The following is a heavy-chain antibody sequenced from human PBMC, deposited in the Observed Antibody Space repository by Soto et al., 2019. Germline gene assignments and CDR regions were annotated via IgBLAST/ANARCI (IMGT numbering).Heavy chain of an antibody. V-gene: IGHV3-74*01. D-gene: IGHD4-4*01. CDR3: ARGPRGLYGNDY. CDR2: INMDGSST. CDR1: GFTFSSDW. J-gene: IGHJ4*02. Sequence: EVQLVESGGGLVQPGGSLRLSCAASGFTFSSDWMHWVRQAAGMGLVWVSRINMDGSSTNYADSVKGRFTISRDNAKNTLYLQMNSLRADDTAVYYCARGPRGLYGNDYWGQGALVTVSS.